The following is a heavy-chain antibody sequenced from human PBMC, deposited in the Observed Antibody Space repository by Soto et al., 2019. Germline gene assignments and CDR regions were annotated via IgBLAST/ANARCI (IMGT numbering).Heavy chain of an antibody. CDR3: ARATYYFDSSGYQTSVFDY. CDR1: GGSISSGVYY. J-gene: IGHJ4*02. CDR2: IYYSGGT. D-gene: IGHD3-22*01. Sequence: KTSETLSLTCTVSGGSISSGVYYWSWIRQHPGKGLEWIGYIYYSGGTYYNPSLKSRVTISVDTSKNQFSLKLSSVTDADTAVYYCARATYYFDSSGYQTSVFDYWGQGTLVTVSS. V-gene: IGHV4-31*03.